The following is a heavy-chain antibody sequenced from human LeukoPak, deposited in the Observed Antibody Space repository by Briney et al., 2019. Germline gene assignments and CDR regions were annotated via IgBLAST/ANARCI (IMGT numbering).Heavy chain of an antibody. CDR2: ISGSGGST. D-gene: IGHD3-22*01. CDR3: AKDYYDSSGYHGSAGYFDY. CDR1: GLTFSSYA. J-gene: IGHJ4*02. V-gene: IGHV3-23*01. Sequence: PPGGSLRLSCTASGLTFSSYAMSWVRQAPGKGLEWVSAISGSGGSTYYADSVKGRFTISRDNSKNTLYLQMNSLRAEDTAVYYCAKDYYDSSGYHGSAGYFDYWGQGALVTVSS.